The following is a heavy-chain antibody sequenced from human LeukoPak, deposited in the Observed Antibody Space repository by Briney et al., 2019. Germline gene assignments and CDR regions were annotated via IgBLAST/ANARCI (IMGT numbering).Heavy chain of an antibody. CDR1: GGSISSSSYY. CDR3: ARGAGGYCSGGSCYSGDWFDP. CDR2: IYYSWST. Sequence: SVTLSLTCTVSGGSISSSSYYWGWIRQPPGKVLEWIGSIYYSWSTYYNPSLKSRVTISVDTSKNQFSLKLSSVTAADTAVYYCARGAGGYCSGGSCYSGDWFDPWGQGTLVTVSS. V-gene: IGHV4-39*01. D-gene: IGHD2-15*01. J-gene: IGHJ5*02.